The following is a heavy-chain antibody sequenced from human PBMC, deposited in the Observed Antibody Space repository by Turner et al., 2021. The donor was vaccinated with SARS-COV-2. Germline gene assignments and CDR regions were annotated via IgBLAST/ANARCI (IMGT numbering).Heavy chain of an antibody. J-gene: IGHJ4*02. Sequence: EVQLLESGGDLVQPGGSLRLSCVASGFTFNSYAMRWVRQAPGKGLEWVSSISRYGVTTYYADSVGGRFTISRDDSTNTLYLYMNSLRADDSAIYYCAKADRVMIVVVITLFDYWGQGTLVTVSS. D-gene: IGHD3-22*01. CDR3: AKADRVMIVVVITLFDY. CDR1: GFTFNSYA. V-gene: IGHV3-23*01. CDR2: ISRYGVTT.